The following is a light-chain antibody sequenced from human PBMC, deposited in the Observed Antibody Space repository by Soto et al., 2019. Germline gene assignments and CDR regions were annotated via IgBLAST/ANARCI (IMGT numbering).Light chain of an antibody. CDR1: SSDVGGYNY. Sequence: QSALTQPRSVSGSPGQSVTLSCTGTSSDVGGYNYVTWYQQYPGKAPKVMIYDVKTRPSGVPDRFSGSKSGNTASLTISGLQAEDEAEYYCCSYAGDYTFVFGTGTKLTVL. J-gene: IGLJ1*01. CDR3: CSYAGDYTFV. V-gene: IGLV2-11*01. CDR2: DVK.